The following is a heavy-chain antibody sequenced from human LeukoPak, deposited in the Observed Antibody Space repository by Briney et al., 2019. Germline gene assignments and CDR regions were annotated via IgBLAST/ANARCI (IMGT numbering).Heavy chain of an antibody. Sequence: ASVKVSCKASGYTFTGYYMHWVRQAPGQGLEWMGRINPNSGGTNYAQKFQGRVTMTRDTSISTAYMELSSLRSEDTAVYYCARGNDYSDINWFDPWGQGTLVTVSS. D-gene: IGHD4-17*01. CDR2: INPNSGGT. V-gene: IGHV1-2*06. CDR1: GYTFTGYY. CDR3: ARGNDYSDINWFDP. J-gene: IGHJ5*02.